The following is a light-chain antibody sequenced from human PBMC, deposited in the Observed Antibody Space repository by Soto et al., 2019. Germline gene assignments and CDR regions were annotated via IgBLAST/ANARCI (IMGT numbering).Light chain of an antibody. CDR3: KQYDTSPLT. CDR2: AAS. V-gene: IGKV3-20*01. CDR1: QSVRSSY. J-gene: IGKJ4*01. Sequence: EIVLTQSPGTLSLSPRERATLSCRASQSVRSSYLAWYQQKPGQAPSLLIYAASSRATGIPDRFSGSGSGTDFTLTISRLEAEDFGVYYCKQYDTSPLTFGGGTKVEIK.